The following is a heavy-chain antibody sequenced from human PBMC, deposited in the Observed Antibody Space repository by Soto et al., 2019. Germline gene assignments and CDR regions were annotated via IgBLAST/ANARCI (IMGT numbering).Heavy chain of an antibody. CDR1: GGSFSGYY. Sequence: SETLSLTCAVYGGSFSGYYWSWIRQPPGKGLEWIGEINHSGSTNYNPSLKSRVTISVDTSKNQFSLKLSSVTAADTAVYYCAREVGGSNYPLYYYYYGMDVWGQGTTVTVSS. V-gene: IGHV4-34*01. D-gene: IGHD1-26*01. J-gene: IGHJ6*02. CDR3: AREVGGSNYPLYYYYYGMDV. CDR2: INHSGST.